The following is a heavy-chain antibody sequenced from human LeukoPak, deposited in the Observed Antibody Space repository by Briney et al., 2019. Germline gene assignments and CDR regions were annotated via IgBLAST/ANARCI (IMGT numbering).Heavy chain of an antibody. CDR1: GGTFSSYA. CDR3: ARTRPVAGTGGEYY. CDR2: ISAYNGNT. Sequence: GASVKVSCKASGGTFSSYAISWVRQAPGQGLEWMGWISAYNGNTNYAQKLQGRVTMTTDTSTSTAYMELRSLRSDDTAVYYCARTRPVAGTGGEYYWGQGTLVTVSS. V-gene: IGHV1-18*01. D-gene: IGHD6-19*01. J-gene: IGHJ4*02.